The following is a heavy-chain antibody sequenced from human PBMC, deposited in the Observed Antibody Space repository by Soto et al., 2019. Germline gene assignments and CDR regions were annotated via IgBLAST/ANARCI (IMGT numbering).Heavy chain of an antibody. D-gene: IGHD3-16*01. J-gene: IGHJ4*02. Sequence: EVQLLDSGGGLVQPGGSLRLSCAASGFTFSNYAMTWVRQGPGKGLEWVSGISGSGGRSYYADSVKGRFTISRDKSKRTLYLEMNSLRDENTAVYYCAKAYIVWASGQPSYFDSGGQGTLVTVSS. CDR1: GFTFSNYA. CDR3: AKAYIVWASGQPSYFDS. CDR2: ISGSGGRS. V-gene: IGHV3-23*01.